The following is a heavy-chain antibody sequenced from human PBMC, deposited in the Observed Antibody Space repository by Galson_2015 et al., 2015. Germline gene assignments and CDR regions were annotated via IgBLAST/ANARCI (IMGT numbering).Heavy chain of an antibody. CDR2: IWYDGSNQ. D-gene: IGHD2-2*01. V-gene: IGHV3-33*01. CDR1: GFRFSSYA. Sequence: SLRLSCAASGFRFSSYAMHWVRQAPGKGLEWVAAIWYDGSNQKYGDSVKGRFTISRGNSENTVYLQMNSLRAEDSAIYYCARGASVGVVPAAKNWFDPWGQGTLVTVSS. CDR3: ARGASVGVVPAAKNWFDP. J-gene: IGHJ5*02.